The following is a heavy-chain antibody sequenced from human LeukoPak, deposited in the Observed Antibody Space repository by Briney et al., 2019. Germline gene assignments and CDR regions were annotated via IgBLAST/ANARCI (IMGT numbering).Heavy chain of an antibody. CDR3: ARDPVGATGLPFFDY. V-gene: IGHV3-21*01. CDR1: GFTFSSYS. D-gene: IGHD1-26*01. J-gene: IGHJ4*02. CDR2: ISSSSSYI. Sequence: GGSLRLFCAASGFTFSSYSMNWVRQAPEKGLEWVSFISSSSSYIYYADSVRGRFTISRDNAKNSLYLQMNSLRAEDTAAYYCARDPVGATGLPFFDYWGQGTLVTVSS.